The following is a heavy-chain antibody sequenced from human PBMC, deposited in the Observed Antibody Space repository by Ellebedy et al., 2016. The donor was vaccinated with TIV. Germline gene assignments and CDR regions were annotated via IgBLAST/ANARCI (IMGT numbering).Heavy chain of an antibody. D-gene: IGHD1-26*01. CDR3: ARHAVGEGATLEY. J-gene: IGHJ4*02. Sequence: PGGSLRLSCAASGFTFSNAAMHWVRQAPGKGLEWVAVISYDGNRKYYGESVKSRFTVSRDNSKNTLYLQMNSLRAEDTAVYYCARHAVGEGATLEYWGQGTLVTDSS. CDR2: ISYDGNRK. V-gene: IGHV3-30*04. CDR1: GFTFSNAA.